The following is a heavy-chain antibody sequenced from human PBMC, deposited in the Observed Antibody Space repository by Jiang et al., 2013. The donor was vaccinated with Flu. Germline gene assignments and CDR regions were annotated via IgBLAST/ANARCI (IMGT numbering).Heavy chain of an antibody. CDR3: ARDRGYCVGGICHSHFDH. Sequence: QLVESGGGVVXPGGSLRLSCAVAGVDFPENGFQWVRQAAGKALEWVAVISNDGMGRRSFYAGFVRGRFTASRDTSRNTVYLQMHDLRAEDTAVYYCARDRGYCVGGICHSHFDHWGQGALVAVSS. CDR2: ISNDGMGRRS. D-gene: IGHD2-15*01. CDR1: GVDFPENG. J-gene: IGHJ4*02. V-gene: IGHV3-33*01.